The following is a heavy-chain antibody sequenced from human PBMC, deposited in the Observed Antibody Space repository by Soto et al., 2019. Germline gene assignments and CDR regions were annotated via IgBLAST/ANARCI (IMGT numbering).Heavy chain of an antibody. CDR3: ARDVPSLANLGFYFDY. CDR1: GDSVSSNSAA. CDR2: TYYRSKWYN. J-gene: IGHJ4*02. D-gene: IGHD7-27*01. V-gene: IGHV6-1*01. Sequence: QSQTLSLTCAISGDSVSSNSAAWNWIRQSPSRGLEWLGRTYYRSKWYNDYAVSVKSRITINPDTSKNQFSLQLNSVTPEDTAVYYCARDVPSLANLGFYFDYWGQGTLVTVSS.